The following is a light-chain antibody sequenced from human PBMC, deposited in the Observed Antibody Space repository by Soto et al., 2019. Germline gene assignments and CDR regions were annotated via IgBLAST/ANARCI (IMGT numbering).Light chain of an antibody. Sequence: ENVLTQSPGTLSLSPGERVTLSCRASQSVSSNYLAWYQQKPGQAPRLLIYGASVRATGIPDRFSGSGSGTDFTLTISRLEPEDFAVCYCQQYGSSPYTFGQGTKLEIK. V-gene: IGKV3-20*01. J-gene: IGKJ2*01. CDR2: GAS. CDR3: QQYGSSPYT. CDR1: QSVSSNY.